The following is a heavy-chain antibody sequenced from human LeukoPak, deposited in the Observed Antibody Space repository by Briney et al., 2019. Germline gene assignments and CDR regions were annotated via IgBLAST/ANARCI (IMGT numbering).Heavy chain of an antibody. CDR2: IYYSGST. CDR1: GGSISSSSYY. CDR3: ARPSEPRDYYGSGSYTY. J-gene: IGHJ4*02. V-gene: IGHV4-39*01. Sequence: SETLSLTCTVSGGSISSSSYYWGWIRQPPGKGLEWIGSIYYSGSTYYNPSPKSRVTISVDTSKNQFSLKLSSVTAADTAVYYCARPSEPRDYYGSGSYTYWGQGTLVTVSS. D-gene: IGHD3-10*01.